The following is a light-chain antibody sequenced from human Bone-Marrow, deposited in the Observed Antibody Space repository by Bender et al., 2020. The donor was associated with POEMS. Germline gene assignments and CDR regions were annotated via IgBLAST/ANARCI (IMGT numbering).Light chain of an antibody. CDR1: SSDVGAYNY. CDR3: CSYAGSSSWV. V-gene: IGLV2-14*03. Sequence: QSALTQPASVSGSPGQSITISCTGTSSDVGAYNYVSWFQQHPGEAPKLMVYDVTHRPSGVSTRFSGSKSGNTASLTISGLQAEDEADYYCCSYAGSSSWVFGTGTEVTVL. CDR2: DVT. J-gene: IGLJ1*01.